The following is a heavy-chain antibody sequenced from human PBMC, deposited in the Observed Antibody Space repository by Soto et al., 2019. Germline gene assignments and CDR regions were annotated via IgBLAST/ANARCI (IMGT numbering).Heavy chain of an antibody. D-gene: IGHD6-13*01. CDR1: GFTFSSYA. Sequence: GGSLRLSCAASGFTFSSYAMSWVRQAPGKGLEWVSAISGSGGSTYYADSVKGRFTISRDNSKNTLYLQMNSLIAEDTAVYYCAKSISSSWYKGGKKGYYGMDVWGQGTTVTVSS. V-gene: IGHV3-23*01. CDR2: ISGSGGST. J-gene: IGHJ6*02. CDR3: AKSISSSWYKGGKKGYYGMDV.